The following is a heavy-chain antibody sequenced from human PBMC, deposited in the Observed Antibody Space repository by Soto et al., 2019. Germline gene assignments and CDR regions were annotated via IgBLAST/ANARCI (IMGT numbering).Heavy chain of an antibody. CDR1: GFTFSTSS. D-gene: IGHD3-16*01. CDR3: ARSGRFTFGFDY. V-gene: IGHV3-23*01. Sequence: EVQLLESGGGLVQPGGSLRLSCAASGFTFSTSSMSWVRQAPGKGLEWVSAIRGDSGAIYYADSVKGRFTISRDNSRDTLYLQMNSLRAEDTALYFCARSGRFTFGFDYWGQGTLISVSS. J-gene: IGHJ4*02. CDR2: IRGDSGAI.